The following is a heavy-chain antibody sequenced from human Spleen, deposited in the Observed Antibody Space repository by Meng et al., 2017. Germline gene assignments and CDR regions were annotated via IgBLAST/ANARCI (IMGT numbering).Heavy chain of an antibody. CDR2: IIPMFGTS. V-gene: IGHV1-69*06. D-gene: IGHD6-25*01. CDR3: ARDEDISAAGKLFGDY. CDR1: GGTFNTYA. Sequence: SVKVSCKASGGTFNTYAINWVRQAPGQGLEWMGGIIPMFGTSDYAQTFQGRVTMTADKSTSTAYMELSGLRSDDTAMYYCARDEDISAAGKLFGDYWGQGTLVTVSS. J-gene: IGHJ4*02.